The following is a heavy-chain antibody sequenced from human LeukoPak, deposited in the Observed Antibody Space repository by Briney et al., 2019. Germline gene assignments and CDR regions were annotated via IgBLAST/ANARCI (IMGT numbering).Heavy chain of an antibody. V-gene: IGHV4-59*01. CDR1: GGSISSYY. Sequence: SSETLSLTCTVSGGSISSYYWSWIRQPPGKGLEWIGYIYYRGSTNYNPSLKSRVTISVDTSKNQFSLKLSSVTAADTAVYYCARTPTVLSSSSAEYWGQGTLVTVSS. CDR2: IYYRGST. CDR3: ARTPTVLSSSSAEY. J-gene: IGHJ4*02. D-gene: IGHD6-6*01.